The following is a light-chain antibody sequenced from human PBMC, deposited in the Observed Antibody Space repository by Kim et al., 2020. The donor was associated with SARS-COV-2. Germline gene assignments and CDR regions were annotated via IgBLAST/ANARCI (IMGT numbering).Light chain of an antibody. CDR1: SSNIGAGYD. J-gene: IGLJ3*02. Sequence: RVTISCTRGSSNIGAGYDVHWYQQLPGTAPKLLIYGNSNRPSGVPDRFSGSKSGTSASLAITGLQAEDEADYCCQSYDSSLSGSKVFGGGTQLTVL. CDR3: QSYDSSLSGSKV. CDR2: GNS. V-gene: IGLV1-40*01.